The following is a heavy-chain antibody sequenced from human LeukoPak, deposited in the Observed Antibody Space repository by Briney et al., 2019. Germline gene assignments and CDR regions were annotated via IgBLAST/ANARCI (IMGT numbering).Heavy chain of an antibody. D-gene: IGHD3-9*01. CDR3: AKGFDPDGY. J-gene: IGHJ4*02. CDR1: GFTFSSHA. CDR2: ISPSRAST. V-gene: IGHV3-23*01. Sequence: PGGSLRLSCAASGFTFSSHAMSWVRQAPGKGLEWVSAISPSRASTYYADSVKGRSTISRDDSKNMLYLQLNSLRADDTAVYYCAKGFDPDGYWGQGTLVTVSS.